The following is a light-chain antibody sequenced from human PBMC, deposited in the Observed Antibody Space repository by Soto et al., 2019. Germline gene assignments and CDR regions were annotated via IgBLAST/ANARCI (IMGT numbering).Light chain of an antibody. CDR3: QQYNDWIT. CDR1: QSVGSN. Sequence: EIVMTQSPATLSVSPGERATFSCRASQSVGSNVAWYQQKPGQAPRLLIFGASTRATGIPARFTGSGSGTDFTLTIASLQSEDFAFYYCQQYNDWITFGGGTK. CDR2: GAS. V-gene: IGKV3-15*01. J-gene: IGKJ4*01.